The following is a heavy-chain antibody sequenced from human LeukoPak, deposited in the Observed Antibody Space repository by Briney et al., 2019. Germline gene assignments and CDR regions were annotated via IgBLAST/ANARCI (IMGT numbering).Heavy chain of an antibody. CDR1: GYTFTIYG. D-gene: IGHD3-16*01. J-gene: IGHJ5*02. CDR2: ISVQNGKT. Sequence: ASVKVSFKAFGYTFTIYGISWVRQAPGQGLEWMGWISVQNGKTEYAQKFQGRVTMTTDTSTSTAYMEVRSLRSDDTAVYYCARGGSNWFDPWGQGILVTVSS. CDR3: ARGGSNWFDP. V-gene: IGHV1-18*01.